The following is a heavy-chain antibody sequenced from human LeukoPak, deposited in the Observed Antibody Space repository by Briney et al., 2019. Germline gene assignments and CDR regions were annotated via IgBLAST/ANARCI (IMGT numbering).Heavy chain of an antibody. CDR2: IRYDGSNK. CDR1: GFTFSSYG. D-gene: IGHD3-22*01. CDR3: ATFTYYYDSSGYSQGDY. Sequence: GGSLRLSCAASGFTFSSYGMHWVRQAPGKGLEWVAFIRYDGSNKYYADSVKGRFTISRDNSKNTLYLQMNSPRAEDTAVYYCATFTYYYDSSGYSQGDYWGQGTLVTVSS. V-gene: IGHV3-30*02. J-gene: IGHJ4*02.